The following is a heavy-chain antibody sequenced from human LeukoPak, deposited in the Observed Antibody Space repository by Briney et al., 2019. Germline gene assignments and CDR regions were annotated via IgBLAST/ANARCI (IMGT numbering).Heavy chain of an antibody. V-gene: IGHV4-59*08. CDR2: IYYSETT. Sequence: PSETLSLTCTVYGGSFSGYYWSWIRQAPGKGLEWIGYIYYSETTSYNPSLKSRVTILVDTSKNQFSLKLSSVTAADTAVYYCARHERDASLDHALDIWGQGTVVTVSS. J-gene: IGHJ3*02. CDR1: GGSFSGYY. D-gene: IGHD5-24*01. CDR3: ARHERDASLDHALDI.